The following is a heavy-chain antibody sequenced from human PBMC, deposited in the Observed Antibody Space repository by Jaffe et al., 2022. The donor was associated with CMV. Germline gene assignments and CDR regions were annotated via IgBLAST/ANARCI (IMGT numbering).Heavy chain of an antibody. CDR2: IWYDGSNK. CDR3: AREGVYYDSSGYYYDRGYGMDV. Sequence: QVQLVESGGGVVQPGRSLRLSCAASGFTFSSYGMHWVRQAPGKGLEWVAVIWYDGSNKYYADSVKGRFTISRDNSKNTLYLQMNSLRAEDTAVYYCAREGVYYDSSGYYYDRGYGMDVWGQGTTVTVSS. D-gene: IGHD3-22*01. V-gene: IGHV3-33*01. CDR1: GFTFSSYG. J-gene: IGHJ6*02.